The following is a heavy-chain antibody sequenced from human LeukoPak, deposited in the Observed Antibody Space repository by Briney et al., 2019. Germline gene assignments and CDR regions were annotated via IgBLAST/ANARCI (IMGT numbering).Heavy chain of an antibody. J-gene: IGHJ4*02. Sequence: GGSLRLSCAAPGFTFSNYAMNWVRQAPGRGLEWVSTISTSGDSTYYADSVKGRFTISRDNSKNTLYLQMNSLRAEDTAVYYCANGWEYYFDYWGQGTLVTVSS. D-gene: IGHD1-26*01. V-gene: IGHV3-23*01. CDR1: GFTFSNYA. CDR2: ISTSGDST. CDR3: ANGWEYYFDY.